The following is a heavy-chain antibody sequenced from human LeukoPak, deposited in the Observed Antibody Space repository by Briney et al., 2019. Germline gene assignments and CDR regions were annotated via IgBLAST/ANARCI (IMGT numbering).Heavy chain of an antibody. J-gene: IGHJ3*02. D-gene: IGHD3-22*01. V-gene: IGHV1-69*04. Sequence: SVKVSCKASGGTFSSYAISWVRQAPGQGLEWMGRIIPILGIANYAQKFQGRVTITADKSTSTAYMELSSLRSEDTAVYYCARVDDSGAFDIWGQGTMVTVSS. CDR1: GGTFSSYA. CDR3: ARVDDSGAFDI. CDR2: IIPILGIA.